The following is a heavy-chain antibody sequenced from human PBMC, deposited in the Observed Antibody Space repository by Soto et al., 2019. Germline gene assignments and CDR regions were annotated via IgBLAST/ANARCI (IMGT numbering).Heavy chain of an antibody. CDR2: ICYSGSST. V-gene: IGHV3-33*06. J-gene: IGHJ4*02. CDR3: AKSPGMYYYDSSGYYHYDY. CDR1: GFTFSSYG. Sequence: GGSLRLSCAASGFTFSSYGMHWVRQAPGKGLEWVSVICYSGSSTYYADSVKGRFTISRDNSKNTLYLQMNSLRAEDTAVYYCAKSPGMYYYDSSGYYHYDYWGQGTLVTVSS. D-gene: IGHD3-22*01.